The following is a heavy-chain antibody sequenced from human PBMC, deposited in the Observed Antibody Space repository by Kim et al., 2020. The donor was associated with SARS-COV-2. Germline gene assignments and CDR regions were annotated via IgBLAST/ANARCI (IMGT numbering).Heavy chain of an antibody. CDR2: ISWNSGSI. D-gene: IGHD6-13*01. Sequence: GGSLRLSCAASGFTFDDYAMHWVRQAPGKGLEWVSGISWNSGSIGYADSVKGRFTISRDNAKNSLYLQMNSLRAEDTALYYCAKDKGAAGTDAFDIWGQG. V-gene: IGHV3-9*01. J-gene: IGHJ3*02. CDR1: GFTFDDYA. CDR3: AKDKGAAGTDAFDI.